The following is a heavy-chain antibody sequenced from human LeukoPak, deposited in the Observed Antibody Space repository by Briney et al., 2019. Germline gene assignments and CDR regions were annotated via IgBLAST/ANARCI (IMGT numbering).Heavy chain of an antibody. Sequence: SETLSLTCTVSGGSISSSSYYWGWIRQPRGKGLEWIVSMDYSGSTYYNPSRKSRFTISVDTSKNQFSLKPSSATAAATAVYYCARQAGTPWYFDLWGRGTLVTVSS. CDR1: GGSISSSSYY. V-gene: IGHV4-39*01. CDR2: MDYSGST. D-gene: IGHD1-7*01. J-gene: IGHJ2*01. CDR3: ARQAGTPWYFDL.